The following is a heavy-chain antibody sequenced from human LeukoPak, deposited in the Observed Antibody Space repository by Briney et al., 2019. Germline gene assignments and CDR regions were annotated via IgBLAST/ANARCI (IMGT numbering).Heavy chain of an antibody. D-gene: IGHD6-13*01. J-gene: IGHJ6*02. Sequence: GGSLRLSCAASGFTFSSYAMSWVRQAPGKGLEWVAVISYDGSNKYYADSVKGRFTISRDNSKNTLYLQMNSLRAEDTAVYYCAKDLRSSSWYYYYYYGMDVWGQGTTVTVSS. V-gene: IGHV3-30*18. CDR3: AKDLRSSSWYYYYYYGMDV. CDR2: ISYDGSNK. CDR1: GFTFSSYA.